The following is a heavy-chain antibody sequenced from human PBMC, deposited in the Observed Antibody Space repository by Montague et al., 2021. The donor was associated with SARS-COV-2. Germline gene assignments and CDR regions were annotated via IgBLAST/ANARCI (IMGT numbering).Heavy chain of an antibody. CDR3: APPVGASYHFDY. Sequence: SLRLSCAVSGFTISSYAMSWVRQPPGEGLEWVSAISGSGSTYYADSVKGRFTISRDNSKNTLYLQVNSLRAEDTAVYYCAPPVGASYHFDYWGQGTLVTVSS. V-gene: IGHV3-23*01. CDR1: GFTISSYA. J-gene: IGHJ4*02. D-gene: IGHD1-26*01. CDR2: ISGSGST.